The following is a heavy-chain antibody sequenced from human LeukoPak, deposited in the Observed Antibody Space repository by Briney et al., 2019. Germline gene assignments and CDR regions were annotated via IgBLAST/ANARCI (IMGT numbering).Heavy chain of an antibody. D-gene: IGHD5-12*01. V-gene: IGHV4-34*01. CDR1: GGSFSGYY. CDR3: ASRGIVATDVRY. CDR2: INHSGST. J-gene: IGHJ4*02. Sequence: SETLSLTCAVYGGSFSGYYRSWIRQPHGRGLGWIGEINHSGSTNYSPSLKSRVTISVATSKNQFSLKMSSVTAADTAVYYCASRGIVATDVRYWGQGTLVTVSS.